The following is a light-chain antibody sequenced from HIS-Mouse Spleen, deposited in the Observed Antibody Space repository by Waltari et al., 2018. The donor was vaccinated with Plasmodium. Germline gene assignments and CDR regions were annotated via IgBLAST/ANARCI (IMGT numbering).Light chain of an antibody. V-gene: IGLV3-10*01. CDR3: YSTDSSGNHRV. CDR2: EDS. J-gene: IGLJ3*02. CDR1: ALPKKH. Sequence: SYELTQPPSASVSPGQPARIPCSGAALPKKHAYWYQQKSGQAPVLVIYEDSKRPSGIPERFSGSSSGTMATLTISGAQVEDEADYYCYSTDSSGNHRVFGGGTKLTVL.